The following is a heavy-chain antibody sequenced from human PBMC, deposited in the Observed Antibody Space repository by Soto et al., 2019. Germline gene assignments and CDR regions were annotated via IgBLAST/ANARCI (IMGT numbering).Heavy chain of an antibody. J-gene: IGHJ6*02. CDR3: ARNIVGATGDYYYYGMDV. CDR1: GGSFSGYY. D-gene: IGHD1-26*01. Sequence: PSETLSLTCAVYGGSFSGYYWSWIRQPPGKGLEWIGEINHSGSTNYNPSLKSRVTISIDTSKNQFSLKLSSVTAADTAVYYCARNIVGATGDYYYYGMDVWGQGTTVTVSS. CDR2: INHSGST. V-gene: IGHV4-34*01.